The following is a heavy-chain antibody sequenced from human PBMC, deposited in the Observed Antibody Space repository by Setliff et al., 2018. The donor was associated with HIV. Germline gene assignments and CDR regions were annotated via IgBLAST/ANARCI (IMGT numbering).Heavy chain of an antibody. CDR2: IGTYSGNT. J-gene: IGHJ4*02. V-gene: IGHV1-18*01. CDR1: GDTFNNYG. D-gene: IGHD2-8*01. CDR3: AREKYGDKFDY. Sequence: ASVKVSCKVSGDTFNNYGLNWVRQAPGQGLEYLGWIGTYSGNTDYAQSVQGRVTMTRDTSTGTVYMDLRSLRSDDTAMYYCAREKYGDKFDYWGQGTLVTVSS.